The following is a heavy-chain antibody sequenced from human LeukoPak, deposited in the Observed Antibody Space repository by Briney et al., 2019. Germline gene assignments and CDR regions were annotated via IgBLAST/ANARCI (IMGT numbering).Heavy chain of an antibody. J-gene: IGHJ4*02. D-gene: IGHD1-26*01. CDR3: AKFEELRGYFDY. CDR1: GFTFDNYV. Sequence: GGSLRLSCAASGFTFDNYVMHWVRQAPGKGLEWVSLISWEGGSTYYADSVKGRFTISRDNSKNSLYLQMDSLKTEDTALYYCAKFEELRGYFDYWGQGTLVTVSS. V-gene: IGHV3-43*01. CDR2: ISWEGGST.